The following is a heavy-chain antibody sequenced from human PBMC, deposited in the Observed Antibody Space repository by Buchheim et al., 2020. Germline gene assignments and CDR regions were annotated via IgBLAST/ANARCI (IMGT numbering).Heavy chain of an antibody. CDR3: APSTVTTVYAFDY. V-gene: IGHV3-21*01. J-gene: IGHJ4*02. D-gene: IGHD4-17*01. CDR2: ISSSSSYI. Sequence: EVQLVESGGGLVKPGGSLRLSCAASGFTFSSYSMNWVRQAPGKGLEWVSSISSSSSYIYYADSVKGRFTISRDNAKNSLYPQMNSLRAEDTAVYYCAPSTVTTVYAFDYWGQGTL. CDR1: GFTFSSYS.